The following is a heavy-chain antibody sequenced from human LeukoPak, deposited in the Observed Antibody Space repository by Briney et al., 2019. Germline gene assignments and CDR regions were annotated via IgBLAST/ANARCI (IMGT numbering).Heavy chain of an antibody. CDR1: GGTFSSYA. V-gene: IGHV1-69*13. D-gene: IGHD3-10*01. J-gene: IGHJ6*02. Sequence: SVKVSCKASGGTFSSYAISWVRQAPGQGLEWMGGIIPIFGTANYAQKFQGRVTITADESTGTAYMELSSLRSEDTAVYYCATGGYGSGFYGMDVWGQGTTVTVSS. CDR3: ATGGYGSGFYGMDV. CDR2: IIPIFGTA.